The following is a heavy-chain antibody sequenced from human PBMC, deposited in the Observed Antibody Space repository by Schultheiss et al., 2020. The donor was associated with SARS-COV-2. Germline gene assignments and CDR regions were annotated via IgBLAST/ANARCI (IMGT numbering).Heavy chain of an antibody. CDR2: ISSSGSTI. CDR3: ARFRVPAAMKGPDAFDI. V-gene: IGHV3-48*02. Sequence: GGSLRLSCAASGFTVSSNYMSWVRQAPGKGLEWVSYISSSGSTIYYADSVKGRFTISRDNAKNSLYLQMNSLRDEDTAVYYCARFRVPAAMKGPDAFDIWGQGIMVTVSS. J-gene: IGHJ3*02. CDR1: GFTVSSNY. D-gene: IGHD2-2*01.